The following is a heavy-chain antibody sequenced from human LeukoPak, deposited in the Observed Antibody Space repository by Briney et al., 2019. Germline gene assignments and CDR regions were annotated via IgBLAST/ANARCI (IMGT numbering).Heavy chain of an antibody. Sequence: ASVKVSCKASGDNFSSYVITWVRQAPGQGLEWMGGIIPIFGTANYAQKFQGRVTITADESTSTAYMELSSLRSEDTAVYYCASLAGYSSGWVDYWGQGTLVTVSS. V-gene: IGHV1-69*13. D-gene: IGHD6-19*01. CDR2: IIPIFGTA. CDR3: ASLAGYSSGWVDY. CDR1: GDNFSSYV. J-gene: IGHJ4*02.